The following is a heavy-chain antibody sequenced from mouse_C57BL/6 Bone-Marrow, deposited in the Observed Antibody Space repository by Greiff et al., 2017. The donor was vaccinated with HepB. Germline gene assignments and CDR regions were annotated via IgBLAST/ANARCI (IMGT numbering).Heavy chain of an antibody. CDR3: ARSLNGKKGYWYFDV. J-gene: IGHJ1*03. CDR2: IDPANGNT. CDR1: GFNIKNTY. V-gene: IGHV14-3*01. D-gene: IGHD2-1*01. Sequence: VQLQQPVAELVRPGASVKLSCTASGFNIKNTYMHWVKQRPEQGLEWIGRIDPANGNTKYAPKFQGKATITADTSSNTAYLQLSSLTSEDTAIYYCARSLNGKKGYWYFDVWGTGTTVTVSS.